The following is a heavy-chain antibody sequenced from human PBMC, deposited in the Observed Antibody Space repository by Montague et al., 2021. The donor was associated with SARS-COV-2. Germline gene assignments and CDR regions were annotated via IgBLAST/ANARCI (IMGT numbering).Heavy chain of an antibody. Sequence: SETLSLTCSVSGGSISSDYWSWIRQSPGKGLEWIGYIYYTGSVNYNPSLKSRVTISVDTSKNQFSLKLSSMTAADTAVYYCARGSGDYWGQGTLVTVSS. CDR2: IYYTGSV. CDR1: GGSISSDY. V-gene: IGHV4-59*01. D-gene: IGHD7-27*01. J-gene: IGHJ4*02. CDR3: ARGSGDY.